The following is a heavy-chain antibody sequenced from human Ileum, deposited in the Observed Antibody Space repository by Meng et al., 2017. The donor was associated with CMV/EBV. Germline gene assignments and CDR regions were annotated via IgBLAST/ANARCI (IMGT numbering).Heavy chain of an antibody. D-gene: IGHD2-21*01. CDR3: TTDPSIVVVF. CDR1: GFTFSNAW. Sequence: SCAASGFTFSNAWMNWVRQAPGKGLELVGRIKSKNDGETTDYAAPVKGRFTISRDDSKNTLYLQMNSLRNDDTAVYYCTTDPSIVVVFWGQGTLVTVSS. CDR2: IKSKNDGETT. V-gene: IGHV3-15*01. J-gene: IGHJ4*02.